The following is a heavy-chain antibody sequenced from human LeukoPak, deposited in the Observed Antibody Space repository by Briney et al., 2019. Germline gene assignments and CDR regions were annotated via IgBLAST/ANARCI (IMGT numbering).Heavy chain of an antibody. V-gene: IGHV5-51*01. CDR3: AFGASNWDQFDY. CDR2: IYPGGSDT. Sequence: GESLKISCKGSGYRFTSHWIAWVRQMPGKGLEWMGIIYPGGSDTRYSPSFQGQVTISADASINTAYLRWSSLEASDTAMYFCAFGASNWDQFDYWGQGTLVTVSS. D-gene: IGHD7-27*01. J-gene: IGHJ4*02. CDR1: GYRFTSHW.